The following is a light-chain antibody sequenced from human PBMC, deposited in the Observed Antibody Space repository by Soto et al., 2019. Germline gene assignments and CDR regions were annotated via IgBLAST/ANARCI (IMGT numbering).Light chain of an antibody. V-gene: IGKV3-15*01. J-gene: IGKJ4*01. CDR2: GAS. CDR3: QQCNNWPRT. Sequence: EILMTQSPATLSVSPGERATLSCRASQSVSSNLAWYQQKPGPAPRLLIYGASTRATGIPDRFSGSGSGTEFTLTISSLQSEDFALYYCQQCNNWPRTFGGGTKVDIK. CDR1: QSVSSN.